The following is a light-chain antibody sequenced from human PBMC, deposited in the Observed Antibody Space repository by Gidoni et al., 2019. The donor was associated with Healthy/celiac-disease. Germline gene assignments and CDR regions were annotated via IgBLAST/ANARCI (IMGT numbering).Light chain of an antibody. CDR2: WAS. CDR3: QQYYSTPLT. Sequence: DIVMTQSPDSLAVSLGERATINCKASQSVFYSSNNKNYLAWYQQKPGQAPKLLIYWASTRESGVPDRFSGSGSGTDFTLTISSLQAEDVAVYYCQQYYSTPLTFXGXTKVEIK. J-gene: IGKJ4*01. CDR1: QSVFYSSNNKNY. V-gene: IGKV4-1*01.